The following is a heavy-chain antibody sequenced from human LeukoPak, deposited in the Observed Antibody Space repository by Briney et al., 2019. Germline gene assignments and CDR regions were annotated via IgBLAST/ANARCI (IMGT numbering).Heavy chain of an antibody. CDR1: GYTFTGYY. CDR2: INPNSGGT. CDR3: ARGLPSGGVVIIRYYYYGMDV. D-gene: IGHD3-3*01. V-gene: IGHV1-2*02. Sequence: ASVKVSCKASGYTFTGYYMHWVRQAPGQGLEWMGWINPNSGGTNYVQKFQGRVTMTRDTSISTAYMELSRLRSDDTAVYYCARGLPSGGVVIIRYYYYGMDVWGQGTTVTVSS. J-gene: IGHJ6*02.